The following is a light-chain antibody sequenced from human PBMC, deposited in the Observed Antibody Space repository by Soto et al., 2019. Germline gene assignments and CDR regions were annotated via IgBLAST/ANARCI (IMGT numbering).Light chain of an antibody. J-gene: IGKJ1*01. CDR2: GAS. CDR3: QQYGSSPQT. Sequence: IVLTQSPGTLSLSPGERATLSCRASQYISSSYLAWYQQKPGQAPRLLIYGASSRATGIPDRFSGSGSGTDFTLTIRRLEPEDFAVYYCQQYGSSPQTFGQGTKVEIK. V-gene: IGKV3-20*01. CDR1: QYISSSY.